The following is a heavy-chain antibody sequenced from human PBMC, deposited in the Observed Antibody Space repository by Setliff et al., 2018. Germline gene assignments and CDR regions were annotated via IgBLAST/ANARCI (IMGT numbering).Heavy chain of an antibody. Sequence: ASVKVSCKASGYIFNTFGINWMRRAPGQGLEWIGWISPYNGDTNYAQRLRGRVTMTTDTSTNTVNMELSSLRSDDTAVYYCAREGVDSRSSTDYRYYMDVWGKGTTVTVSS. CDR3: AREGVDSRSSTDYRYYMDV. V-gene: IGHV1-18*01. D-gene: IGHD3-22*01. J-gene: IGHJ6*03. CDR2: ISPYNGDT. CDR1: GYIFNTFG.